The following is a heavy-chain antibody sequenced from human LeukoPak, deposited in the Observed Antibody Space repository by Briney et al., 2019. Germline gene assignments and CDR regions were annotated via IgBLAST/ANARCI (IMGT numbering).Heavy chain of an antibody. V-gene: IGHV3-64*01. CDR1: GFTFSSYA. CDR2: ISSNGDST. J-gene: IGHJ4*02. CDR3: ARASGYYFDY. D-gene: IGHD3-10*01. Sequence: GGSLRLSCAASGFTFSSYAMHWVRQAPGKGLEYVSAISSNGDSTYYANSVKGRFTISRDNSKNTLYLQMGSLRAEDMAVYYCARASGYYFDYWGQGTLVTVSS.